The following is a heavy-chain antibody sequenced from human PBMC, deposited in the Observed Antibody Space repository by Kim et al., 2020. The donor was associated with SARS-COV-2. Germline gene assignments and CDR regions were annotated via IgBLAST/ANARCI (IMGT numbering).Heavy chain of an antibody. J-gene: IGHJ6*02. CDR1: GYTFTSYG. D-gene: IGHD6-13*01. CDR3: ATDLDSSSWYVGYYYGMDV. CDR2: ISAYNGNT. V-gene: IGHV1-18*01. Sequence: ASVKVSCKASGYTFTSYGISWVRQAPGQGLEWMGWISAYNGNTNYAQKLQGRVTMTTDTSTSTAYMELRSLRSDDTAVYYCATDLDSSSWYVGYYYGMDVWGQGTTVTVSS.